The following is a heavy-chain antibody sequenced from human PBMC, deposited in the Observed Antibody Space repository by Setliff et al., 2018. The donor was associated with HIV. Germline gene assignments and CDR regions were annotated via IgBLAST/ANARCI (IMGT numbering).Heavy chain of an antibody. J-gene: IGHJ4*02. CDR1: GYSISSGYY. Sequence: NPSETLSLTCAVSGYSISSGYYWGWIRQPPGKGLEWIGSIYHSGSTFYNPSLKSRVTLSLDTSKNQFSLKVTSVTAADTAVYYCARRAAATTNFDYWGQGTLVTVSS. CDR2: IYHSGST. D-gene: IGHD1-26*01. CDR3: ARRAAATTNFDY. V-gene: IGHV4-38-2*01.